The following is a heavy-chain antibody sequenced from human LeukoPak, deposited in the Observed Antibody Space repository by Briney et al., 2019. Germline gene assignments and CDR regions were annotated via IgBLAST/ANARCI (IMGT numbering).Heavy chain of an antibody. J-gene: IGHJ6*03. CDR1: GFTFSNAW. Sequence: GGSLRLSCAASGFTFSNAWMSWVRQAPGKGLEWVGRIKSKTDGGTTDYAAPVKGRFTISRDDSKNTLYLQMNSLKTEDTAVYYCTTDRGTTVTRRGPYYYYYMDVWGKGTTVTVSS. CDR3: TTDRGTTVTRRGPYYYYYMDV. CDR2: IKSKTDGGTT. D-gene: IGHD4-11*01. V-gene: IGHV3-15*01.